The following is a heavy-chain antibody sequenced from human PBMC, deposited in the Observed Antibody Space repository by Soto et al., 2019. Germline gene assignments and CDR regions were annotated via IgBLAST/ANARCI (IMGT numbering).Heavy chain of an antibody. Sequence: EVRLVESGGGLVQPGGSLRLSCAASGFTFSTYWMHWVRQAPGKGLVWVSRINGDGTTTQYANSVKGRFTSSIDMAKNTLYLQMNILIGDDTAMYSCTSIPIVRGPSDYWGQGNLVTVSS. V-gene: IGHV3-74*02. CDR1: GFTFSTYW. D-gene: IGHD3-10*01. CDR2: INGDGTTT. CDR3: TSIPIVRGPSDY. J-gene: IGHJ4*02.